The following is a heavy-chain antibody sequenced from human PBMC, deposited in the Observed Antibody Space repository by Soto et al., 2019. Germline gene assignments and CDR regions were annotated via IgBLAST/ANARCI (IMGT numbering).Heavy chain of an antibody. Sequence: ELQLLESGGGLVQVGGSLRLSGEASGFTFSSYAMSWVRQAPGKGLEWVAGISGSGDNTFYADSVKGRFTISKDSSKSTLYLQMSSLRAEDTAVYYCARERRRVVPRDIQHWGQGTLVTVSS. CDR2: ISGSGDNT. CDR1: GFTFSSYA. V-gene: IGHV3-23*01. CDR3: ARERRRVVPRDIQH. D-gene: IGHD2-2*01. J-gene: IGHJ1*01.